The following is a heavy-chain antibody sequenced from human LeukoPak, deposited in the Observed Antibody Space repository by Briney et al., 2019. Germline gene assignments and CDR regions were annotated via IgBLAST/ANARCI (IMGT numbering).Heavy chain of an antibody. CDR1: GFTFSSHW. D-gene: IGHD3-3*01. CDR2: IKPDGIET. CDR3: ARERGYDY. J-gene: IGHJ4*02. Sequence: PGGSLILSCAASGFTFSSHWMSWVRQAPATGLGWVANIKPDGIETHNVDSLKGRSTISTDNAKNSLYLQMTSVRADDTAVYYRARERGYDYWGQGILVTVSS. V-gene: IGHV3-7*01.